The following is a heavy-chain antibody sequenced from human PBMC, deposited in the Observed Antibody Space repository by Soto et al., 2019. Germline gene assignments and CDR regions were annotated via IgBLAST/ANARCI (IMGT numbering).Heavy chain of an antibody. CDR2: ISAYNGNT. D-gene: IGHD3-22*01. J-gene: IGHJ4*02. CDR3: AREPEYYYDSSGSPDY. V-gene: IGHV1-18*01. Sequence: QVQLVQSGAEVKKPGASVKVSCKASGYTFTSYGISWVRQAPGQGLEWMGWISAYNGNTNYAQKLQGRVTMTTDTSTRTAYMERRSLRSDDTAVYYCAREPEYYYDSSGSPDYWGQGTLVTVSS. CDR1: GYTFTSYG.